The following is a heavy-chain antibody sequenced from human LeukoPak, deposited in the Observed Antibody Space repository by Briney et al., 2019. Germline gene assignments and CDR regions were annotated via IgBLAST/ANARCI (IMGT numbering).Heavy chain of an antibody. CDR2: INPSGGST. CDR3: ASRISFSFDY. D-gene: IGHD2/OR15-2a*01. Sequence: ASVKISCKASGYTFTSYQMHWVRQAPAQGLEWMGIINPSGGSTIYAQKFQGRVTMTRDTSTSTVSMELSSLRYEDTAIYYCASRISFSFDYWGQGTLVTVSS. J-gene: IGHJ4*02. V-gene: IGHV1-46*01. CDR1: GYTFTSYQ.